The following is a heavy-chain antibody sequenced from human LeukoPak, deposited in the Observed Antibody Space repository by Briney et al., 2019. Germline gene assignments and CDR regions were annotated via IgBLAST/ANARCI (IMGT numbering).Heavy chain of an antibody. D-gene: IGHD3-22*01. CDR1: GGSISSGGYY. Sequence: SQTLSLTCTVSGGSISSGGYYWSWIRQHPGKGLEWIGYIYYSGSTYYNPSLKSRVTISVDTSKNQFSLKLSSVTAADTAVYYCARGTHTYYDSSGYNRTLYYFDYWGQGTLVTVSS. J-gene: IGHJ4*02. V-gene: IGHV4-31*03. CDR2: IYYSGST. CDR3: ARGTHTYYDSSGYNRTLYYFDY.